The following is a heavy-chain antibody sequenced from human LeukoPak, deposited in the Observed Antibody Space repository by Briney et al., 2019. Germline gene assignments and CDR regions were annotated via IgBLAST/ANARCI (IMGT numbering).Heavy chain of an antibody. CDR2: ISGDGGST. J-gene: IGHJ6*02. Sequence: GGSLRLSCAASGFTFDDYAMHWVRQAPGQGLEWVSLISGDGGSTYYAYSVKGRFTISRDNSKNSLYLQMNSLRTEDTALYYCAKEWYYHGSGSYLRYEYYYGMDVWGQGTTVTVSS. D-gene: IGHD3-10*01. V-gene: IGHV3-43*02. CDR3: AKEWYYHGSGSYLRYEYYYGMDV. CDR1: GFTFDDYA.